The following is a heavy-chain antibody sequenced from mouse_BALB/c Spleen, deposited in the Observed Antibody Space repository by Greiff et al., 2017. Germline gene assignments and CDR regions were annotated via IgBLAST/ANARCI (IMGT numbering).Heavy chain of an antibody. Sequence: VQLQQSGPGLVQPSQSLSITCTVSGFSLTSYGVHWVRQSPGKGLEWLGVIWSGGSTDYNAAFISRLSISKDNSKSQVFFKMNSLQANDTAIYYCARPFYGYDAWFAYWGQGTLVTVSA. CDR1: GFSLTSYG. D-gene: IGHD2-9*01. J-gene: IGHJ3*01. CDR3: ARPFYGYDAWFAY. CDR2: IWSGGST. V-gene: IGHV2-2*02.